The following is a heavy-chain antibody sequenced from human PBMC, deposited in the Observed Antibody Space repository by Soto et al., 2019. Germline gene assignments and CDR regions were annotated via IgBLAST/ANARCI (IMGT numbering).Heavy chain of an antibody. CDR3: TRVCGYTFESGRPRYYAMDV. CDR2: LIPVFGSP. D-gene: IGHD5-18*01. Sequence: QVQLVQSGAEVKKTGSSVTVSCKTSGGTFSKDAINWVRQAPGQGLEWMGLLIPVFGSPIYAQKFQGRIRITAAESTSSALMELSNIRPQDRAVKYSTRVCGYTFESGRPRYYAMDVWGQGTTVFVSS. CDR1: GGTFSKDA. V-gene: IGHV1-69*01. J-gene: IGHJ6*02.